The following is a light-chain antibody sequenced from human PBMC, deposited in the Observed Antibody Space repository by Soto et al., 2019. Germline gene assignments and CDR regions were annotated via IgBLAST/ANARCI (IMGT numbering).Light chain of an antibody. CDR3: QQHNNWPWT. CDR1: QSISSN. V-gene: IGKV3-15*01. J-gene: IGKJ1*01. Sequence: IVMKQSPVTLSVSPRERATLSCRASQSISSNLAWYQQKPGQTPRLLIYGASTRATGIPARFSGSGSRTEFTLTIDSLQSEDFAVYYCQQHNNWPWTFGQGTKV. CDR2: GAS.